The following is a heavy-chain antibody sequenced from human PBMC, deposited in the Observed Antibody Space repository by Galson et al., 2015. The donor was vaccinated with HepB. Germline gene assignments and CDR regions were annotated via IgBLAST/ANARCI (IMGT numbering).Heavy chain of an antibody. Sequence: SLRLSCAASGFTFSSYGMHWVRQAPGKGLEWVAVISYDGSNKYYADSVKGRFTISRDNSKNTLSLQMNSLRAEDTAVYYYAKAWLQFSLPTMYFDYWGQGTLVTVSS. CDR3: AKAWLQFSLPTMYFDY. D-gene: IGHD5-24*01. J-gene: IGHJ4*02. CDR1: GFTFSSYG. V-gene: IGHV3-30*18. CDR2: ISYDGSNK.